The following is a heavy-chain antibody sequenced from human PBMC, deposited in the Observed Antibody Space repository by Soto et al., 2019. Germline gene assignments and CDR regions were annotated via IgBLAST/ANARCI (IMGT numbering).Heavy chain of an antibody. CDR2: TLHSGDT. Sequence: QVQLQESGPGLVKPSGTLSLTCAVSGDSISSSKWWTWVRQPPGKGLEWIGDTLHSGDTNYNPSLKSRIIISVDKARNLFSLELTSVTAADTAVYYCAYSPGWFSHDGWGQGTLVIFS. V-gene: IGHV4-4*02. CDR1: GDSISSSKW. D-gene: IGHD6-19*01. CDR3: AYSPGWFSHDG. J-gene: IGHJ4*01.